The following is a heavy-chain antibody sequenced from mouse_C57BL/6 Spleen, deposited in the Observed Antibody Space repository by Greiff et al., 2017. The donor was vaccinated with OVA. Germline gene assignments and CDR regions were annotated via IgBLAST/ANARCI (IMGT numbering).Heavy chain of an antibody. CDR1: GYTFTDYY. J-gene: IGHJ2*01. CDR3: AREALAVYFDY. V-gene: IGHV1-19*01. Sequence: EVQLQESGPVLVKPGASVKMSCKASGYTFTDYYMNWVKQSHGKSLEWIGVINPYNGGTSYNQKFKGKATLTVDKSSSTAYMELNSLTSEDSAVYYCAREALAVYFDYWGQGTTLTVSS. D-gene: IGHD3-3*01. CDR2: INPYNGGT.